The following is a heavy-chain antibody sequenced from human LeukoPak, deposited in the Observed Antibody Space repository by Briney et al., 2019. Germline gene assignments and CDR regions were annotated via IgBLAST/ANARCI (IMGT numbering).Heavy chain of an antibody. CDR1: GFIFNDYT. D-gene: IGHD3-10*01. V-gene: IGHV3-9*01. Sequence: PGGSLRLSCAASGFIFNDYTMHWVRQAPGKGLEWVSSISWNSGSIGYADSVKGRFTISRDNAQKSLYLQVNSLRAEDTALYYCAKGGSMLLVFNWFDSWGQGTLVTVSS. CDR2: ISWNSGSI. CDR3: AKGGSMLLVFNWFDS. J-gene: IGHJ5*01.